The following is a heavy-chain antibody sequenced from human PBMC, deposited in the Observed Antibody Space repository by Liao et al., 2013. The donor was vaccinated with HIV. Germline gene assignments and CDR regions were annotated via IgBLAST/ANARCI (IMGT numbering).Heavy chain of an antibody. J-gene: IGHJ3*01. CDR3: ARGSRYFDWILSGPRLITDAFSF. V-gene: IGHV4-30-2*06. CDR2: IYQSGTT. Sequence: QQQLQESGSGLVKPSQTLSLTCTVSGISIRNTAYSWSWIRQSPGKGLEWIGYIYQSGTTAYTPSLKSRVTISVDRSKNQFSLNLSSVTAADTAVYYCARGSRYFDWILSGPRLITDAFSFWGQGTMVTVSS. D-gene: IGHD3-9*01. CDR1: GISIRNTAYS.